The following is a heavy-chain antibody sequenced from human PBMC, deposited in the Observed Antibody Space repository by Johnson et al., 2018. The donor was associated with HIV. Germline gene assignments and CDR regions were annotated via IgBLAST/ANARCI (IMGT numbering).Heavy chain of an antibody. Sequence: QVQLVESGGGVVQPGGSLRLSCATSGFTFSNYAMHWVRQAPGKGLEWVAYIRYDGSTQSYADSVKGRFSISRDNAKDSLYLQMNSLRAEDTAVYYCARSIMGAGPFDIWGQGTMVSVSS. CDR1: GFTFSNYA. CDR3: ARSIMGAGPFDI. CDR2: IRYDGSTQ. D-gene: IGHD6-13*01. J-gene: IGHJ3*02. V-gene: IGHV3-30*02.